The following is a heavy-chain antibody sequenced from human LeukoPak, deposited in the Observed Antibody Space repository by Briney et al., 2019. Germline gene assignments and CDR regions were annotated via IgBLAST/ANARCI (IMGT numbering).Heavy chain of an antibody. Sequence: PSQTLSLTCSVSGGSLSSGSYYWRWPRQPAGKGLEWIGRIYTSGSTNYNPSLKSRVTISVDTSKNQFSLKLSSVTAADTAVYYCARDLYYYDSSGYYLWGFDIWGQGTMVTVSS. CDR3: ARDLYYYDSSGYYLWGFDI. CDR2: IYTSGST. J-gene: IGHJ3*02. V-gene: IGHV4-61*02. D-gene: IGHD3-22*01. CDR1: GGSLSSGSYY.